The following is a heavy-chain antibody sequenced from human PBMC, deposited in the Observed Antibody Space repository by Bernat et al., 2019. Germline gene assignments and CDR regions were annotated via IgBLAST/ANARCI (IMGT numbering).Heavy chain of an antibody. CDR1: GFTFSSYA. D-gene: IGHD3-9*01. J-gene: IGHJ3*02. CDR3: ARDNRLRYFDWLSDAFDI. Sequence: VQLVESGGGVVQPGRSLRLSCAASGFTFSSYAMHWVRQAPGKGLEWVSVIYSGGSTYYADSVKGRFTISRDNSKNTLYLQMNSLRAEDTAVYYCARDNRLRYFDWLSDAFDIWGQGTMVTVSS. V-gene: IGHV3-66*01. CDR2: IYSGGST.